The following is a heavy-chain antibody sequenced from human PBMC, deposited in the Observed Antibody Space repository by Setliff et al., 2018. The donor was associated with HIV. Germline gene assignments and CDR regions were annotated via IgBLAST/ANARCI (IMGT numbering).Heavy chain of an antibody. D-gene: IGHD6-13*01. CDR1: GFTFSSYG. J-gene: IGHJ4*02. CDR2: IWYDGSNK. V-gene: IGHV3-30*02. Sequence: GGSLRLSCAASGFTFSSYGMHWVRQAPGKGLEWVAVIWYDGSNKYYADSVKGRFTISRDNSKNTLYLQMNSLRAEDTAVYYCAKDRTRSSWYFEGGYDLDYFDYWGQGTLVTVSS. CDR3: AKDRTRSSWYFEGGYDLDYFDY.